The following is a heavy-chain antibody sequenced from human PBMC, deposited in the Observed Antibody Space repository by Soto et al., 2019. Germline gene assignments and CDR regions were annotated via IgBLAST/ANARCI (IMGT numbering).Heavy chain of an antibody. CDR3: ARDPDTSSKIDY. D-gene: IGHD4-4*01. V-gene: IGHV3-11*01. CDR1: GFTFSYHY. Sequence: PGGSLRLSCAASGFTFSYHYMSWVRRAPGKGLEWVAYIGSGGSALWYSDSVKGRFTISRDNAKDSLFLQMNSLTVEDTAVYYCARDPDTSSKIDYWGQGTLVTVSS. J-gene: IGHJ4*02. CDR2: IGSGGSAL.